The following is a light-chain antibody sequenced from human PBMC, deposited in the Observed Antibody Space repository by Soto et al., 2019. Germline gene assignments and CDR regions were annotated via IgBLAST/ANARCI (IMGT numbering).Light chain of an antibody. V-gene: IGKV3-20*01. CDR3: QQYGNSVT. Sequence: VLTQSPGTVSLSPGERATLSCRASQSVYNNYIAWYQQSPGQAPRVLIYGASTRATGTPDRFSGSGCGTDFTFTISRLEPEDSAVYYCQQYGNSVTFGGGTKVDSK. CDR2: GAS. CDR1: QSVYNNY. J-gene: IGKJ4*01.